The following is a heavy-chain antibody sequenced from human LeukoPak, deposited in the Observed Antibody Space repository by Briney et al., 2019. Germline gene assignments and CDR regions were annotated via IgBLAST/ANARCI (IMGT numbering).Heavy chain of an antibody. Sequence: GGSLRLSCAASGFTVSGNFMTWVRQAPGKGLEWVSAISDSGSRTYYADSVKGRFAISRDNSKNTLYLQMNSLRAEDTAVYYCAKANVKYCSGGSCFDAFDIWGQGTMVTVSS. D-gene: IGHD2-15*01. J-gene: IGHJ3*02. CDR2: ISDSGSRT. V-gene: IGHV3-23*01. CDR3: AKANVKYCSGGSCFDAFDI. CDR1: GFTVSGNF.